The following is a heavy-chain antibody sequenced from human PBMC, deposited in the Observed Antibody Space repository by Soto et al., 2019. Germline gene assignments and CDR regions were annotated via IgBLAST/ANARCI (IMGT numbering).Heavy chain of an antibody. V-gene: IGHV4-39*01. Sequence: QLQLQESGPGLVKPSETLSLTCTVSGGSISSSSYYWGWIRQPPGKGLEWIGSIYYSGSTYYDPSLKSRGTISVDTTKNQFSLKLSSVTAADTAVYYCASQNNPYYYYGMDVWGQGTTVTVSS. CDR1: GGSISSSSYY. D-gene: IGHD1-1*01. J-gene: IGHJ6*02. CDR3: ASQNNPYYYYGMDV. CDR2: IYYSGST.